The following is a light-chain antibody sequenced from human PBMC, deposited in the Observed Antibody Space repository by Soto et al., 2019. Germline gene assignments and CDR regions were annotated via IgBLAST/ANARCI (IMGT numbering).Light chain of an antibody. Sequence: IVLTPSPATLSLSPLEIATLSCRASQSVISNLAWSQQKPGQAPRLLSYDASTRATGIPARFSGSGSGTDFTLTISSLEPEHFAVYYCQQRSNWPPITFGQGTRLEI. CDR2: DAS. V-gene: IGKV3-11*01. CDR3: QQRSNWPPIT. CDR1: QSVISN. J-gene: IGKJ5*01.